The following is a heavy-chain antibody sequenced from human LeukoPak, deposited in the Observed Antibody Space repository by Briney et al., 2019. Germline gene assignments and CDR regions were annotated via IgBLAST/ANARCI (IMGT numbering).Heavy chain of an antibody. CDR3: TTDSPGLLLWFGEFS. J-gene: IGHJ4*02. V-gene: IGHV3-15*01. Sequence: GGSLRLSCAASGFTFSNYAISWVRQAPGKGLEWVGRIKSKTDGGTTDYAAPVKGRFTISRDDSKNTLYLQMNSLKTEDTAMYYCTTDSPGLLLWFGEFSWGQGTLVTVSS. D-gene: IGHD3-10*01. CDR2: IKSKTDGGTT. CDR1: GFTFSNYA.